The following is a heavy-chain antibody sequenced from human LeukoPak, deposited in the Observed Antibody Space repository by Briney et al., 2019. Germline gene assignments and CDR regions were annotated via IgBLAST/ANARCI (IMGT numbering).Heavy chain of an antibody. V-gene: IGHV1-69*13. Sequence: SVKVSCKASGGTFSSYAISWVPQAPGQGLEWMGGIIPIFGTANYAQKFQGRVTITADESTSTAYMELSSLRSEDTAVYYCAGTPPLRNYMDVWGKGTTVTVSS. CDR1: GGTFSSYA. CDR3: AGTPPLRNYMDV. D-gene: IGHD1-7*01. CDR2: IIPIFGTA. J-gene: IGHJ6*03.